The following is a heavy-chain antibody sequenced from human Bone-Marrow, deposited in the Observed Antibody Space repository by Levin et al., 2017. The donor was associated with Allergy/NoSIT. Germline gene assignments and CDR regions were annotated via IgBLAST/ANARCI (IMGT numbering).Heavy chain of an antibody. CDR1: GGSITNFY. CDR2: IYHNGNT. V-gene: IGHV4-59*08. Sequence: GSLRLSCTVSGGSITNFYWNWIRQPPGKGLEWIGDIYHNGNTHYNPSLKRRVTISIDTSKNQVSLRLDSVTAADAAIFYCAATDYSSGWVDYWGQGTLVSVSS. D-gene: IGHD6-19*01. J-gene: IGHJ4*02. CDR3: AATDYSSGWVDY.